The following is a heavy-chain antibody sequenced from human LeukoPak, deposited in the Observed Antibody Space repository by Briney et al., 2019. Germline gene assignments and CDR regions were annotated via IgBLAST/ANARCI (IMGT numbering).Heavy chain of an antibody. CDR3: ARPDDSSGYYEGFDP. V-gene: IGHV4-38-2*02. D-gene: IGHD3-22*01. J-gene: IGHJ5*02. Sequence: SETLSLTCSVSGLSISSGRFWVWIRQPPGKGLEWLATVYESGTPFYNPSLKSRVTISVDTSKNQFSLKLSSVTAADTAVYYCARPDDSSGYYEGFDPWGQGTLVTVSS. CDR1: GLSISSGRF. CDR2: VYESGTP.